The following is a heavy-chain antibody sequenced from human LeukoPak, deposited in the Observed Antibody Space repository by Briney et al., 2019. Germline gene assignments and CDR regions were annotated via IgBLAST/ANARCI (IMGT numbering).Heavy chain of an antibody. CDR1: GGSINHYY. Sequence: PSETLSLTCTVSGGSINHYYWSWIRQPPGKGLGWIGHIYYSGTTNYNPSLKSRVTMSLDTPKTQFSLKMSSVTAADTAVYYCARDRFYYGSGSYYGLDHWGQGTLVTVSS. CDR3: ARDRFYYGSGSYYGLDH. CDR2: IYYSGTT. D-gene: IGHD3-10*01. J-gene: IGHJ4*02. V-gene: IGHV4-59*01.